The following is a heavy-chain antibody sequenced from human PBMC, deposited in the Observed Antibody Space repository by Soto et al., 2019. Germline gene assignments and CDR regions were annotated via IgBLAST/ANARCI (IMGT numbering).Heavy chain of an antibody. D-gene: IGHD3-22*01. J-gene: IGHJ5*02. CDR1: GFTFGDYA. CDR3: TTNYYDSSGYDNWFDP. V-gene: IGHV3-49*03. Sequence: GVLRLSCTASGFTFGDYAMSWFRQAPGKGLEWVGFIRSKAYGGTTQYAASVKGRFTISRDDSKSIAYLQMNSLKTEDTAVYYCTTNYYDSSGYDNWFDPWGQGTLVTVSS. CDR2: IRSKAYGGTT.